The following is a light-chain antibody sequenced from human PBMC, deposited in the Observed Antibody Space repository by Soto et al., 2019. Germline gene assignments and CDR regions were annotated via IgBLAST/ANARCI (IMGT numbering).Light chain of an antibody. CDR2: GNN. CDR1: SSSIGAGYD. CDR3: QSYDSSLNYV. V-gene: IGLV1-40*01. J-gene: IGLJ1*01. Sequence: QSVRTQPPSVSGSPGQRVTISCTGSSSSIGAGYDVHWYQQLPGTAPKLLIYGNNNRPSGVPDRFSGSKSGTSASLAITGLQAEDEADYYCQSYDSSLNYVFGTGTKVTVL.